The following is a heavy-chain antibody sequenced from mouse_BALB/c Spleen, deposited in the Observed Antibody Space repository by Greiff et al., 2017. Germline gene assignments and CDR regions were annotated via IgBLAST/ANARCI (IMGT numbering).Heavy chain of an antibody. V-gene: IGHV1S56*01. J-gene: IGHJ3*01. CDR3: ARGDYGNYWFAY. D-gene: IGHD2-1*01. CDR1: GYTFTSYY. Sequence: VQGVESGPELVKPGASVRISCKASGYTFTSYYIHWVKQRPGQGLEWIGWIYPGNVNTKYNEKFKGKATLTADKSSSTAYMQLSSLTSEDSAVYFCARGDYGNYWFAYWGQGTLVTVSA. CDR2: IYPGNVNT.